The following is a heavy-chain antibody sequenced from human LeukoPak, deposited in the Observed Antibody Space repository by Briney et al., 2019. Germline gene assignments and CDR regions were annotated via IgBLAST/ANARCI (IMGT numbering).Heavy chain of an antibody. V-gene: IGHV3-33*01. D-gene: IGHD5-24*01. CDR3: ARDTRDGYNTYFDH. CDR1: GCTFSSYG. J-gene: IGHJ4*02. Sequence: GGSLRLSCAASGCTFSSYGMHWVRQAPGKGLEWVAIIWHDGSHEFYADSVKGRFTISRDDSNNTLFLQMNSLRVDDTAVYYCARDTRDGYNTYFDHWGQGTLVTVSS. CDR2: IWHDGSHE.